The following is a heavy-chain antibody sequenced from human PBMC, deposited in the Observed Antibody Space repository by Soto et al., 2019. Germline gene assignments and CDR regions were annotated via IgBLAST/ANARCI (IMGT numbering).Heavy chain of an antibody. V-gene: IGHV1-18*01. D-gene: IGHD6-19*01. Sequence: ASVKVSCKASGYTFTSYGISWVRQAPGQGLEWMGWISAYNGNTNYAQKLQGRVTMTTDTSTSTAYMELRSLRSDDTAVYYCASSPTAVGGTTYYFDYWGQGALVTVSS. CDR1: GYTFTSYG. CDR2: ISAYNGNT. J-gene: IGHJ4*02. CDR3: ASSPTAVGGTTYYFDY.